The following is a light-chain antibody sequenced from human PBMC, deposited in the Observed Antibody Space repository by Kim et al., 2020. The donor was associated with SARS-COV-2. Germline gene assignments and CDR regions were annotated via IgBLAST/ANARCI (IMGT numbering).Light chain of an antibody. CDR1: QGISAH. Sequence: VGDGVTMTCRASQGISAHLAWYHQKPGKVPKLLIYAASALQSGVPSRFRGSGSGTDFTLTISSLQPEDFGTYYCQKYNSAPWTFGQGTKVDIK. CDR2: AAS. V-gene: IGKV1-27*01. CDR3: QKYNSAPWT. J-gene: IGKJ1*01.